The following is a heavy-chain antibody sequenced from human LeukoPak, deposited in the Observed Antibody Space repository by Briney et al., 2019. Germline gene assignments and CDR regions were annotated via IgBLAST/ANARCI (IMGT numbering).Heavy chain of an antibody. V-gene: IGHV4-31*03. CDR1: GGSISSGGYY. J-gene: IGHJ4*02. CDR2: IYYSGST. CDR3: ARGSSPQIAAAGTWVFDY. Sequence: PSQTLSLTCTVPGGSISSGGYYWSWIRQHPGKGLEWVGYIYYSGSTYYNPSLKSRVTISVDTSKNQFSLKLSSVTAADTAVYYCARGSSPQIAAAGTWVFDYWGQGTLVTVSS. D-gene: IGHD6-13*01.